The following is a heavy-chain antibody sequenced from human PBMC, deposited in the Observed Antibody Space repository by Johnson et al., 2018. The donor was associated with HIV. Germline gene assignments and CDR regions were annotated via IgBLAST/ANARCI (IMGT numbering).Heavy chain of an antibody. CDR2: ISSSGSTI. CDR1: RFTFSDYY. V-gene: IGHV3-11*01. J-gene: IGHJ3*01. CDR3: AKADDILTGYYKGFDAFDV. D-gene: IGHD3-9*01. Sequence: QVQLVESGGGLVQPGGSLRLSCTASRFTFSDYYMSWIRQTPGKGLEWVAYISSSGSTIYYADSVKGRFTISRDNAKNSLYLQMNSLRAEDTAAYYCAKADDILTGYYKGFDAFDVWCQGTMVTVSS.